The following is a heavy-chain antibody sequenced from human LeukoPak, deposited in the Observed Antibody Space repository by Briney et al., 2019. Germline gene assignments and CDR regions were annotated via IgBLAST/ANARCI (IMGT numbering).Heavy chain of an antibody. CDR1: GFTFSSYA. CDR2: ISGSGGST. V-gene: IGHV3-23*01. D-gene: IGHD4-17*01. Sequence: PGGSLRLSCAASGFTFSSYAMSWVRQAPGKGLEWVSAISGSGGSTYYADSVKGRFTISRDNSKNTLCLQMNSLRAEDTAVYYCAKSHTGSHAFDIWGQGTMVTVSS. CDR3: AKSHTGSHAFDI. J-gene: IGHJ3*02.